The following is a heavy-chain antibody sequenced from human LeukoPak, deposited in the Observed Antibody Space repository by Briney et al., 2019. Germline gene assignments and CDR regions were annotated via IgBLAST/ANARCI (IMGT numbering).Heavy chain of an antibody. Sequence: PGGSLRLSCAASGFIFSSDYMSWVRQVPGNGLDWVANINQDGSEKYYIDSVKGRFSISRDNAKDSLFLEMNSLRADDTAVYYCARGVGGAWGQGVMVTVSS. V-gene: IGHV3-7*01. CDR1: GFIFSSDY. D-gene: IGHD2-15*01. CDR2: INQDGSEK. J-gene: IGHJ3*01. CDR3: ARGVGGA.